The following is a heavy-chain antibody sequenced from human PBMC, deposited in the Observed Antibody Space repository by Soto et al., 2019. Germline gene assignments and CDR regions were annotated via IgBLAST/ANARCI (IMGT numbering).Heavy chain of an antibody. J-gene: IGHJ4*02. V-gene: IGHV1-69*01. Sequence: QEQLVQSGPEVKKPGSSVTVSCKDSGGLFSSFAISWVRQAPGQGLEWLGGIIPVFGTTNYAEKFQGRVTFTADESTNSAYMELSNLRSGDTAMYYCARGGGPYVWFNEFWGQGTLVTVSS. CDR1: GGLFSSFA. CDR2: IIPVFGTT. CDR3: ARGGGPYVWFNEF. D-gene: IGHD3-16*01.